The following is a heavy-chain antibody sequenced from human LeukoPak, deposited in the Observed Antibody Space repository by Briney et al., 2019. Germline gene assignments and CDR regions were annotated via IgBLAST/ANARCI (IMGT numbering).Heavy chain of an antibody. CDR2: INAGNGNT. D-gene: IGHD2-21*02. J-gene: IGHJ4*02. CDR3: ARDSSYCGGDCYPDY. CDR1: GYSSTSYA. Sequence: GASVKVSCKASGYSSTSYAMHWVRQAPGQRLEWMGWINAGNGNTKYSQKFQGRVTITRDTSASTAYMELSSLRSEDTAVYYCARDSSYCGGDCYPDYWGQGILVTVSS. V-gene: IGHV1-3*01.